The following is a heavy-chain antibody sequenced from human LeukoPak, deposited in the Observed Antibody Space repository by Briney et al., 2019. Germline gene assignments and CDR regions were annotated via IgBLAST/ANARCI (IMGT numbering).Heavy chain of an antibody. CDR1: GFTFSSYG. D-gene: IGHD3-22*01. V-gene: IGHV3-30*02. CDR3: AKSRVGGDSRPFLDY. Sequence: VGSLRLSCAASGFTFSSYGMHWVRQAPGKGLEWVAFIRYDGSNKYYADSVKGRFTISRDNSKNTLYLQMNSLRAEDTAVYYCAKSRVGGDSRPFLDYWGQGTLVTVSS. J-gene: IGHJ4*02. CDR2: IRYDGSNK.